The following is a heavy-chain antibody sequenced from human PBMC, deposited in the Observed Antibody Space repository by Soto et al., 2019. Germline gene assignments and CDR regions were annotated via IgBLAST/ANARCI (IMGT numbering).Heavy chain of an antibody. CDR1: GGSISSGGYY. CDR2: INYSGST. V-gene: IGHV4-31*03. D-gene: IGHD2-8*01. J-gene: IGHJ1*01. Sequence: SETLSLTCTVSGGSISSGGYYWSWIRQHPGKGLEWIGYINYSGSTNYNSSLKSRITISRDTSKNQFSLKLSSVTAADTAVYYSARNYYNRKVYAFWGQGTVVNIS. CDR3: ARNYYNRKVYAF.